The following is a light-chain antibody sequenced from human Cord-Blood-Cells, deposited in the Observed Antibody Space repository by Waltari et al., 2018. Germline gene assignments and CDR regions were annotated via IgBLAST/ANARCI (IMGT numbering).Light chain of an antibody. Sequence: QSALTQPASVSGSPGQPITISCTRTSSDVGSYNLVSWYQQHPGKAPKLMIYEGSKRPSGVSNRFSGSKSGNTASLTISGLQAEDEADYYCCSYAGSSTLVFGGGTKLTVL. CDR1: SSDVGSYNL. CDR3: CSYAGSSTLV. J-gene: IGLJ3*02. V-gene: IGLV2-23*01. CDR2: EGS.